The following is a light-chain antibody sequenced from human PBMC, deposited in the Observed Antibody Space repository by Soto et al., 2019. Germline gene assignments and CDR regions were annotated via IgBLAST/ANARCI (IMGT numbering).Light chain of an antibody. CDR2: GAS. CDR1: QSVATSQ. Sequence: EIVLTQSPGTLSLSPGERATLFCRASQSVATSQLAWYQQKPGQAPRLLIGASSRATGVPDRFIASGSGTDFTLTIRRLEPEDFAVYYWQQFASSRRTFGRGTTVEIK. V-gene: IGKV3-20*01. J-gene: IGKJ1*01. CDR3: QQFASSRRT.